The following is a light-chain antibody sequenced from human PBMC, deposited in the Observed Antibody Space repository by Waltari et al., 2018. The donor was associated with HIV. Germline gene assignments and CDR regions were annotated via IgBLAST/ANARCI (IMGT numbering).Light chain of an antibody. J-gene: IGLJ2*01. CDR2: ENN. CDR1: SGRIASNY. V-gene: IGLV6-57*04. CDR3: CSYAGTSTVV. Sequence: NFMLTQPHSVSESPGKTVTISCTRSSGRIASNYVQWYQQRPGGAPTTVIYENNQRPSGVPDRFSGSIDSSSNSASLTISGLKTDDEADYYCCSYAGTSTVVFGGGTKLTVL.